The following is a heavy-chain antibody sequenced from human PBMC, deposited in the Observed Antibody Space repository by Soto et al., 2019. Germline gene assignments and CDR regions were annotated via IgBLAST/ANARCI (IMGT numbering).Heavy chain of an antibody. CDR1: GGTFSSYA. CDR3: ARAVRVVTPYYYYGMDV. CDR2: IIPIFGTA. J-gene: IGHJ6*02. D-gene: IGHD2-15*01. V-gene: IGHV1-69*13. Sequence: SVKVSCKASGGTFSSYAISWVRQAPGQGLEWMGGIIPIFGTANYAQKFQGRVTITADESTSTAYMELSSLRSEDTAVYYCARAVRVVTPYYYYGMDVWGQGTTVTVSS.